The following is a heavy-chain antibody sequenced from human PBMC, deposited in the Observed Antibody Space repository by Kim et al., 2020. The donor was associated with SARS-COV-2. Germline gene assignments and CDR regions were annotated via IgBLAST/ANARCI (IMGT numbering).Heavy chain of an antibody. CDR1: GFTFSSYG. CDR2: IWYDGSNK. Sequence: GGSLRLSCAASGFTFSSYGMHWVRQAPGKGLEWVAVIWYDGSNKYYADSVKGRFTISRDNSKNTLYLQMNSLRAEDTAVYYCAKDQAYGSGLYWGQGTLVTVSS. D-gene: IGHD3-10*01. V-gene: IGHV3-33*06. CDR3: AKDQAYGSGLY. J-gene: IGHJ4*02.